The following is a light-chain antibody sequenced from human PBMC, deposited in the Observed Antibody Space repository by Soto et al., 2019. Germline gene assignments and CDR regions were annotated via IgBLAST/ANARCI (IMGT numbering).Light chain of an antibody. Sequence: SALTQPRSVSGSPGQSVTISCTGTSSDVGGYNYVSWYQHHPGKAPKLMIYDVTKRPSGVRDRFSASKSGNTASLTISGLQAEDEADYYCQSYDRSLSGSYVFGSGTKVTVL. J-gene: IGLJ1*01. CDR1: SSDVGGYNY. CDR3: QSYDRSLSGSYV. CDR2: DVT. V-gene: IGLV2-11*01.